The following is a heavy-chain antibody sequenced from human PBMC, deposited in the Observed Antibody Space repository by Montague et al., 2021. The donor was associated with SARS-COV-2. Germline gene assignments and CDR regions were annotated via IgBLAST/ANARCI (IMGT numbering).Heavy chain of an antibody. V-gene: IGHV3-23*01. Sequence: SLRLSCAASGFTFSNFAMTWVRQAPGKGLEWVSSIKGGGAGAHYAASVTGRFTISRDNSKDTLFLYMNSLRVEDTAVYYCAKDLFSCGCDAHDLWGQGTMVTVSS. D-gene: IGHD3-22*01. CDR1: GFTFSNFA. J-gene: IGHJ3*01. CDR2: IKGGGAGA. CDR3: AKDLFSCGCDAHDL.